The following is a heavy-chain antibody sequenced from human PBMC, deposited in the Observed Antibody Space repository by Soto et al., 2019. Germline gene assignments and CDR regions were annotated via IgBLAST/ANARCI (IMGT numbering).Heavy chain of an antibody. V-gene: IGHV3-7*01. CDR1: GFTFSGYW. J-gene: IGHJ4*02. CDR3: ARDTDSSSYIDY. D-gene: IGHD6-6*01. Sequence: EVQLVESGGGLVQPGGSLRLSCAASGFTFSGYWMSWVRQAPGKGLEGVANIKQEGSEKYYVDSVRGRFTISGDNAKNSLYLQMNSLRAEDTAVYYCARDTDSSSYIDYWGQGTLVTVSS. CDR2: IKQEGSEK.